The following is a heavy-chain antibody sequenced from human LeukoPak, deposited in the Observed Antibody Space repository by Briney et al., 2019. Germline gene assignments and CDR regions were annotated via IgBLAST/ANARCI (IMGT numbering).Heavy chain of an antibody. CDR3: AKQRVYGDHAPDY. D-gene: IGHD4-17*01. CDR2: IKQDGSEK. CDR1: GFTLSNYW. Sequence: GGSLRLSCAASGFTLSNYWMSWVRQAPGKGPEWVANIKQDGSEKYYVDSVKGRFTISRDNSKNTLYLQMNSLRAEDTAVYSCAKQRVYGDHAPDYWGQGTLVTVSS. V-gene: IGHV3-7*01. J-gene: IGHJ4*02.